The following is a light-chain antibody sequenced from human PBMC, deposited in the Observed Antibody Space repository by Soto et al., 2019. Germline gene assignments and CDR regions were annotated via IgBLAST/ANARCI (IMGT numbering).Light chain of an antibody. CDR1: SGDVGGYNY. CDR3: CSSGGSPTYV. Sequence: QSALTQSPSASGSPGQSVTISCTGTSGDVGGYNYVSWYQQHPGKAPKLMIYEVSKRPLGVPDRFSGSKSGNTASLTVSGLQAEDEADYYCCSSGGSPTYVFGTGTKVTVL. J-gene: IGLJ1*01. CDR2: EVS. V-gene: IGLV2-8*01.